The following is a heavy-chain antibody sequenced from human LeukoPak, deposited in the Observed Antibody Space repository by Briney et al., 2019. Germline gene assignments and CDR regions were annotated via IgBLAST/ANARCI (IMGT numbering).Heavy chain of an antibody. CDR3: ASLNYYGPGSYYYYYMDV. Sequence: ASEKVSCKASGYTFTSYGISWVRQAPGQGLEWMGWISAYNGNTDYAQKLQGRVTMTTDTSTSTAYMELRSLRSDDTAVYYCASLNYYGPGSYYYYYMDVWGKGTTVTVSS. CDR1: GYTFTSYG. D-gene: IGHD3-10*01. CDR2: ISAYNGNT. V-gene: IGHV1-18*01. J-gene: IGHJ6*03.